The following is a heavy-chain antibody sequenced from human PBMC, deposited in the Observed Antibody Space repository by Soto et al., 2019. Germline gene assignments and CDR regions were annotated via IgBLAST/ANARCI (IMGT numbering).Heavy chain of an antibody. V-gene: IGHV3-23*01. J-gene: IGHJ4*02. CDR2: MSGSGSTT. D-gene: IGHD1-7*01. CDR1: GLTFSNYA. Sequence: EVRLLESGGGLVKPGGSLRLSCATSGLTFSNYAMSWVRQAPGGGLEWVSSMSGSGSTTYYADSVRGRFTISRDRSKNTQYLQMSSVRAEDTGLYYCAKNQERELPRVIDFWGQVTLVTVSS. CDR3: AKNQERELPRVIDF.